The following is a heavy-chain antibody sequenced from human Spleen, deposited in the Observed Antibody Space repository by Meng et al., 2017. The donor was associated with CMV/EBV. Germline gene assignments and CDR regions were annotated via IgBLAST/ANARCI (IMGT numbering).Heavy chain of an antibody. CDR1: GTTFSSYT. CDR2: FIPILRTT. CDR3: ARDDDIAVAGIDY. Sequence: SVKVSCKASGTTFSSYTITWVRQAPGQGLEWMGRFIPILRTTDYAQKFQGRLTISSDQSTTTGFMELTSLRSDDTAVYYCARDDDIAVAGIDYWGQGTLVTVSS. D-gene: IGHD6-19*01. J-gene: IGHJ4*02. V-gene: IGHV1-69*08.